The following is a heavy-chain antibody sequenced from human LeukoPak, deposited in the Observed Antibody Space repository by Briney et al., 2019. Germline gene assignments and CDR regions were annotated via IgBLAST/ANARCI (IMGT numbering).Heavy chain of an antibody. CDR3: ARHAYDFWSGYHNNWFDP. Sequence: SETLSLTCTVSGGSISSYYWGWIRQPPGKGLEGIGSIYYSGSTYYNPSLKSRVTISVDTPKNQFPLKLSSVTAADTAVYYCARHAYDFWSGYHNNWFDPWGQGTLVTVSS. V-gene: IGHV4-39*01. D-gene: IGHD3-3*01. CDR2: IYYSGST. CDR1: GGSISSYY. J-gene: IGHJ5*02.